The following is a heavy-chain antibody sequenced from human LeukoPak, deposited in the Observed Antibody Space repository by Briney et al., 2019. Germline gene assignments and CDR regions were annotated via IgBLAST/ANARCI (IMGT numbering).Heavy chain of an antibody. V-gene: IGHV4-59*01. CDR2: IHYSGST. D-gene: IGHD2-15*01. CDR1: GGSISSYY. Sequence: PSETLSLTCTVSGGSISSYYWNWIRQPPGKGLEWIGYIHYSGSTNYNPSLERRVTISLHTAKNQFSLRLSPVAAADTAVYYCARGEGQAVSAFDYWGQGTLVTVSS. J-gene: IGHJ4*02. CDR3: ARGEGQAVSAFDY.